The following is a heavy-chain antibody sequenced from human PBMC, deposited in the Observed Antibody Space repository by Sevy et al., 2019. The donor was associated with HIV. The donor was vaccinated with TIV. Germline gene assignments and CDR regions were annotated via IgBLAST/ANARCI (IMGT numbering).Heavy chain of an antibody. J-gene: IGHJ6*03. V-gene: IGHV3-21*01. CDR3: ARVGVFMVRGVPRNYYYYMDV. Sequence: GGSLRLSCAASGFTFSSYSMNWVRQAPGKGLEWVSSISSSSCYIYYADSVKGRFTISRDNAKNSLYLQMNSLRAEDTAVYYCARVGVFMVRGVPRNYYYYMDVWGKGTTVTVSS. CDR2: ISSSSCYI. CDR1: GFTFSSYS. D-gene: IGHD3-10*01.